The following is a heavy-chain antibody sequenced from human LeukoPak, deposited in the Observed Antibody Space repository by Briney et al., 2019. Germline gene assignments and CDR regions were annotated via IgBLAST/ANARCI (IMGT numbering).Heavy chain of an antibody. J-gene: IGHJ4*02. D-gene: IGHD3-3*01. V-gene: IGHV4-38-2*02. CDR2: IYPSGST. CDR1: GYSISNGYY. CDR3: ASRGRSYDFWSGYSPAPPGY. Sequence: SETLSLTCTVSGYSISNGYYWGWIRQPPGTGLEWIGSIYPSGSTFYNPSLKSRVTISVDKSKNQFSLKLSSVTAADTAVYYCASRGRSYDFWSGYSPAPPGYWGQGTLVTVSS.